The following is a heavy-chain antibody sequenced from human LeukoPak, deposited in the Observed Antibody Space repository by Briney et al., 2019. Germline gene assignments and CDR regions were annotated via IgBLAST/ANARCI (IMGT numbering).Heavy chain of an antibody. V-gene: IGHV1-46*01. CDR2: INPSGGST. Sequence: ASVKVSCKASGYTFTSYYMHWVRQAPGQGLEWMGIINPSGGSTSYAQKFQGRVTITADESTSTAYMELSSLRSEDTAVYYCARTIYDFWSGTMDVWGQGTTVTVSS. D-gene: IGHD3-3*01. J-gene: IGHJ6*02. CDR3: ARTIYDFWSGTMDV. CDR1: GYTFTSYY.